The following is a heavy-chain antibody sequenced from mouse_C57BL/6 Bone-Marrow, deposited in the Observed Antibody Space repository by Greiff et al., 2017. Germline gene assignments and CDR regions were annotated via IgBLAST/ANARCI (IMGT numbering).Heavy chain of an antibody. Sequence: QVQLQQPGAELVKPGASVKLSCKASGYTFTSYWMHWVKQRPGRGLEWIGRIDPNSGGTKYNEKFKSKATLTVDKSSSTAYMQLSSLTSEDSAVYYCARSYITTVPRYYFDYWGQGTTLTVSS. J-gene: IGHJ2*01. D-gene: IGHD1-1*01. V-gene: IGHV1-72*01. CDR1: GYTFTSYW. CDR2: IDPNSGGT. CDR3: ARSYITTVPRYYFDY.